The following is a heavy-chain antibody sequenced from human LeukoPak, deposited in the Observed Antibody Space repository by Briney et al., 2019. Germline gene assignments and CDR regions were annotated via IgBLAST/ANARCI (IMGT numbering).Heavy chain of an antibody. J-gene: IGHJ2*01. CDR3: ARTTESYFDL. V-gene: IGHV3-30*02. CDR2: IRYDGSNK. Sequence: GGSLRLSCAASGFTFSSYGMHWVRQAPGKGLEWVAFIRYDGSNKYYADSVKGRFTISRDNSKNTLYLQMNSLRAEDTAVYYCARTTESYFDLWGRGTLVTVSS. D-gene: IGHD1-1*01. CDR1: GFTFSSYG.